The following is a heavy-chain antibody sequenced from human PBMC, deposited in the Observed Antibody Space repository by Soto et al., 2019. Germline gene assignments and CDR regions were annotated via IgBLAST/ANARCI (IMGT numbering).Heavy chain of an antibody. CDR2: VSHDGRNT. CDR3: AKGGRQWLVTSAFNY. D-gene: IGHD6-19*01. J-gene: IGHJ4*02. CDR1: GFTFSDYA. V-gene: IGHV3-30*18. Sequence: VQLVESGGGVVQPGRSLRLSCAASGFTFSDYAMHWVRQAPGKGLEWVAVVSHDGRNTHYADSVKGRFTISRDSSKNTASLAMTSLSAEDTAVFYCAKGGRQWLVTSAFNYWGQGALVTVSS.